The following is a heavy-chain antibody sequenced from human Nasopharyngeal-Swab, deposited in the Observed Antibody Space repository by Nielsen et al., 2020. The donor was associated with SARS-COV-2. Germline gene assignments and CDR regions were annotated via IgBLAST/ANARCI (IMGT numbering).Heavy chain of an antibody. D-gene: IGHD3-16*01. J-gene: IGHJ4*02. Sequence: SVKVSCKASGGTFSSYAISWVRQAPGQGLEWMGGIIPIFGTANYAQKFQGRVTMTTDTSTNTAYMELRSLRSDDTAVYYCARDLWGGYDYWGQGTLVTVSS. V-gene: IGHV1-69*05. CDR2: IIPIFGTA. CDR3: ARDLWGGYDY. CDR1: GGTFSSYA.